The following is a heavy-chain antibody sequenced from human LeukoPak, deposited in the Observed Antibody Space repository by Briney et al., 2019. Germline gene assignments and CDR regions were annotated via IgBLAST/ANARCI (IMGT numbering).Heavy chain of an antibody. J-gene: IGHJ4*02. V-gene: IGHV3-30*18. D-gene: IGHD1-1*01. CDR3: AKDRSWNDVTIDY. CDR1: GFTFSSYG. CDR2: ISYDGSNK. Sequence: GGSLRLSCAASGFTFSSYGMHWVRQAPGKGLEWVAVISYDGSNKYYADSVKGRFTISRDNSKNTLYLQMNSLRAEDTAVYYCAKDRSWNDVTIDYWGQGTLVTVSS.